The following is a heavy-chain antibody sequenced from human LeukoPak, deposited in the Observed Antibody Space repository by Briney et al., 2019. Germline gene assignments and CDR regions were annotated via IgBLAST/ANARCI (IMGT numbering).Heavy chain of an antibody. V-gene: IGHV4-59*08. CDR2: IYYSGST. D-gene: IGHD3-10*01. Sequence: SETLSLTCTVSGGSISSYYWSWIRQPPGKGLEWIGYIYYSGSTNYNPSLKSRVTILVDTSKNQFSLKLSSVTAADTAVYYCARWDYYGSGSYFSWFDPWGQGTLVTVSS. CDR1: GGSISSYY. J-gene: IGHJ5*02. CDR3: ARWDYYGSGSYFSWFDP.